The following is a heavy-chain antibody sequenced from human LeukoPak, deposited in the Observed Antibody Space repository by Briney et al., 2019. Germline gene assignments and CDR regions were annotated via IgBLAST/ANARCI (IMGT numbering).Heavy chain of an antibody. Sequence: GVLRLSCAASGFTFSSYSMNWVRQAPGKGLEWVSSISSSSSYIYYADSVKGRFTISRDNSKNTLYLQMNSLRAEDTAVYYCAKSPSRGSAPHYFQHWGQGTLVTVSS. V-gene: IGHV3-21*01. CDR2: ISSSSSYI. CDR3: AKSPSRGSAPHYFQH. J-gene: IGHJ1*01. D-gene: IGHD1-26*01. CDR1: GFTFSSYS.